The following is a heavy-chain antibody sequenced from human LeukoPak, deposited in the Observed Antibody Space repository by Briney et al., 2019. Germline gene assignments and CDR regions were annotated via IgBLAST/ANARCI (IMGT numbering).Heavy chain of an antibody. CDR2: MNPNTGNT. CDR3: ARGNAYSGSYFNP. J-gene: IGHJ5*02. Sequence: ASVKVSCKASGYTFTNYDINWVRQATGQGLEWMGWMNPNTGNTGYAQKFQGRVTITRNTSISTAYMELSSLRSEDTAVYYCARGNAYSGSYFNPWGQGTLVTVSS. V-gene: IGHV1-8*03. D-gene: IGHD1-26*01. CDR1: GYTFTNYD.